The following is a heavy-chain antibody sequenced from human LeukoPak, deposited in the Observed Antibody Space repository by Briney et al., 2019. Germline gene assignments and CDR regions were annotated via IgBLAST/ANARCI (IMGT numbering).Heavy chain of an antibody. J-gene: IGHJ6*02. CDR1: GGSFSGDY. V-gene: IGHV4-34*01. Sequence: SETLSHTCAVDGGSFSGDYSSWGRQPPREGLEWSGEINHSGITNYNPSPKSRVTISVDTSKTQFSLELSSVTAADTAVYYRARWGSSSAPYRYYYYYGMDVWGQGTKVTVSS. CDR2: INHSGIT. CDR3: ARWGSSSAPYRYYYYYGMDV. D-gene: IGHD6-6*01.